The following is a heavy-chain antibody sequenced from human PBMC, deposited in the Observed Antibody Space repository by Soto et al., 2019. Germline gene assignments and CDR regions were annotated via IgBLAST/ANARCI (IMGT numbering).Heavy chain of an antibody. D-gene: IGHD5-18*01. Sequence: GASAKVSCRAFGYTFSNYAIHCVRMAPGQRLEWMGWSNADNGNTKYSHKLQGRVTITRDTSASTAYMELSSLRSEDTAVYSCAKDGQTGYSEYWGQGTLVTVSS. CDR3: AKDGQTGYSEY. V-gene: IGHV1-3*01. CDR1: GYTFSNYA. CDR2: SNADNGNT. J-gene: IGHJ4*02.